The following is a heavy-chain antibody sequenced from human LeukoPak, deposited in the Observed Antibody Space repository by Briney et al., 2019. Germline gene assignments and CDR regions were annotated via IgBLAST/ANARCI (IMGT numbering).Heavy chain of an antibody. CDR1: GASISSSNW. CDR3: AKREGY. V-gene: IGHV4-4*02. Sequence: SETLSLTCDVSGASISSSNWWSWVRQPPGKGLEWIGEVHQSGSTNYKPSLKSRVTISIDKSKNQFSLKVRSVTAADTAVYYCAKREGYGGREPLAPVSS. CDR2: VHQSGST. J-gene: IGHJ4*02. D-gene: IGHD1-26*01.